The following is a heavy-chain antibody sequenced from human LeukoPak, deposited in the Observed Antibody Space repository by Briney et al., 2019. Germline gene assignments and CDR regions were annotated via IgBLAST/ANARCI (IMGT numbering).Heavy chain of an antibody. CDR3: ARKKGYGGSEQTLDC. V-gene: IGHV4-59*01. Sequence: PSETLSLTCTVSGGSISSYYWSWIRQPPGKGLEWIGYIYYSGSTNYNPSLKSRVTISVDTSKNQFSLKLSSVTAADTAVYYCARKKGYGGSEQTLDCWGQGTLVTVSS. CDR1: GGSISSYY. CDR2: IYYSGST. J-gene: IGHJ4*02. D-gene: IGHD5-12*01.